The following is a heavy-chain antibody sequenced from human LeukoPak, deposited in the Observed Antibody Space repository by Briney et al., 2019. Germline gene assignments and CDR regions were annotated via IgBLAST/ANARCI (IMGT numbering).Heavy chain of an antibody. Sequence: SETLSLTCAVYGGSFSGYYWSWIRQPPGKGLEWIGEINHSGSTNYNPSLKSRVTISVDTSKNQFSLKLSSVTAADTAVYYCARGTSYYDILTGPDAFDIWGQGTMVTVSS. V-gene: IGHV4-34*01. CDR1: GGSFSGYY. D-gene: IGHD3-9*01. CDR3: ARGTSYYDILTGPDAFDI. CDR2: INHSGST. J-gene: IGHJ3*02.